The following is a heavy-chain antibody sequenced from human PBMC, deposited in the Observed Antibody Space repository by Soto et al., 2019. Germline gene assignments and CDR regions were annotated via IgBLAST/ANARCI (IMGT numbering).Heavy chain of an antibody. J-gene: IGHJ5*02. D-gene: IGHD4-4*01. CDR1: GGSISIGDYY. V-gene: IGHV4-30-4*01. CDR2: IYYSGST. Sequence: TLSLTCTVSGGSISIGDYYWSWIRQPPGKGLEWIGYIYYSGSTYYNPSLKSRVTISVDTSKNQFSLKLSSVTAADTAVYYCARDRVTGWFDPWGQGTLVTVSS. CDR3: ARDRVTGWFDP.